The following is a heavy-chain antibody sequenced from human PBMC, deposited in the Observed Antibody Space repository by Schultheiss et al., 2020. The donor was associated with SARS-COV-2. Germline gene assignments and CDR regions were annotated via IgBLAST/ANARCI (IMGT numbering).Heavy chain of an antibody. CDR2: IYYSGST. D-gene: IGHD3-16*01. CDR3: ARLGLGEFVLAVNAFDI. V-gene: IGHV4-59*08. Sequence: SQTLSLTCNVSGGSISSYYWSWIRQPPGKGLEWIGYIYYSGSTNYNPSLKSRVTISVDTSKNQFSLKLSSVTAADTAVYYCARLGLGEFVLAVNAFDIWGQGTMVTVAS. J-gene: IGHJ3*02. CDR1: GGSISSYY.